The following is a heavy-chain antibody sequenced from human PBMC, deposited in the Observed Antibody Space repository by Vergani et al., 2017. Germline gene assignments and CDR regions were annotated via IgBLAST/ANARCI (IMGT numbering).Heavy chain of an antibody. Sequence: QVQLVQSGAEVKKPGSSVKVSCKASGGTFSSYAISWVRQAPGQGLEWMGGIIPIFGTANYAQKFHGRVTMTRDTSISTAYMELSRLRSDDTAVYYCAREYIVVVTATQGEDAFDIWGQGTMVTVSS. CDR1: GGTFSSYA. CDR2: IIPIFGTA. D-gene: IGHD2-21*02. CDR3: AREYIVVVTATQGEDAFDI. J-gene: IGHJ3*02. V-gene: IGHV1-69*06.